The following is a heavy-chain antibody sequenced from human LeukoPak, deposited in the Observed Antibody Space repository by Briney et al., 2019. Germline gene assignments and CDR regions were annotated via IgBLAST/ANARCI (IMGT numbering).Heavy chain of an antibody. CDR2: ISGSGGST. CDR3: AKVAIFGVVIPFYFDY. Sequence: GGSLRLSCAASGFTFSGYAMSWVRQAPGKGLEWVSAISGSGGSTYYADSVKGQFTISRDNSKNTLYLQMNSLRAEDTAVYYCAKVAIFGVVIPFYFDYWGQGTLVTVSS. CDR1: GFTFSGYA. D-gene: IGHD3-3*01. J-gene: IGHJ4*02. V-gene: IGHV3-23*01.